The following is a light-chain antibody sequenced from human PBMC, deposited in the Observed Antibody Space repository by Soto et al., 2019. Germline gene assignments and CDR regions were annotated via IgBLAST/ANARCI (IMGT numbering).Light chain of an antibody. CDR3: AAWDESPNVPV. V-gene: IGLV1-44*01. CDR1: NSNIGRNT. J-gene: IGLJ3*02. Sequence: QSVLTQPPSASGTPGRRVTISCSGSNSNIGRNTVNWYQQFPGAAPNLLIHNDNQRPSGVPERFSGSRSGTSASLAISGLQSEDEADYYCAAWDESPNVPVFGGGTKLTVL. CDR2: NDN.